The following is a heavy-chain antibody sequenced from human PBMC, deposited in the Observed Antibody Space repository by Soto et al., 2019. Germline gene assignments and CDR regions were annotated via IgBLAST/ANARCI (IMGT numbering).Heavy chain of an antibody. CDR3: ARGTFGAFDI. Sequence: PSQTLSLTCVISGDSVSSNSVAWNWIRQSPSKGLEWLGRTKYRSKWYNDYAVSVRSRITVNPDTSKNQFSLQLNSVTPEDTAVYYCARGTFGAFDIWGQRTMVTCSS. CDR2: TKYRSKWYN. D-gene: IGHD3-16*01. J-gene: IGHJ3*02. V-gene: IGHV6-1*01. CDR1: GDSVSSNSVA.